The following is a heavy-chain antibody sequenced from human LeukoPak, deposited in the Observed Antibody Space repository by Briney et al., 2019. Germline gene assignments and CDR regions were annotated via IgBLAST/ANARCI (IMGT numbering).Heavy chain of an antibody. CDR1: GYSISSGYY. J-gene: IGHJ5*02. Sequence: SETLSLTCTVSGYSISSGYYWGWIRQPPGKGLEWIGSIYYSGSTYYNPALKSRVTLSVDTPKNQFSLKLSSVPAADTAVYYCARAAYPLVLNWFDPWGQGPLVTVSS. D-gene: IGHD6-13*01. CDR3: ARAAYPLVLNWFDP. V-gene: IGHV4-38-2*02. CDR2: IYYSGST.